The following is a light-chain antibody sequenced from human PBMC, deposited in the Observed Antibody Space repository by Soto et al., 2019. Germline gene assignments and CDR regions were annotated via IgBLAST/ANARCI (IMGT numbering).Light chain of an antibody. Sequence: QSVLTQPASVSGSPGQSITISCTGTSSDVGSYNLVSWYQQHPGKAPNLMIYEGSKRPSGVSNRFSGSKSGNTASVTICGLQAEDEADYYCCSYAGSSTWVFGGGTKLTVL. CDR1: SSDVGSYNL. CDR2: EGS. V-gene: IGLV2-23*01. J-gene: IGLJ3*02. CDR3: CSYAGSSTWV.